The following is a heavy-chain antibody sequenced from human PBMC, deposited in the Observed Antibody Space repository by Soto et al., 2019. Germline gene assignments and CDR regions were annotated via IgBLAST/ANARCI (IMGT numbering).Heavy chain of an antibody. J-gene: IGHJ6*03. V-gene: IGHV3-21*01. CDR1: GFTFSSYS. D-gene: IGHD2-15*01. CDR2: ISSSSSYI. CDR3: ASDIVVVVAATQPPRATDV. Sequence: GGSLRLSCAASGFTFSSYSMNWVRQAPGKGLEWVSSISSSSSYIYYADSVKGRFTISRDNAKNSLYLQMNSLRAEDTAVYYCASDIVVVVAATQPPRATDVRCKATTV.